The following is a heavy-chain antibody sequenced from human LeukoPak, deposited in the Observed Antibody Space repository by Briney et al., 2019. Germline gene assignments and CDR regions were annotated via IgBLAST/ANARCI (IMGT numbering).Heavy chain of an antibody. CDR2: INHSGST. D-gene: IGHD1-26*01. J-gene: IGHJ4*02. Sequence: SETLSLTCAVYGGSFSGYYWSWIRQPPGKGLEWIGEINHSGSTNYNPSLKSRVTISVDTSKNQFSLKLSSVTAADTAVYYCARRPTSSYSHLYYFDYWGQGTLVTVSS. CDR3: ARRPTSSYSHLYYFDY. V-gene: IGHV4-34*01. CDR1: GGSFSGYY.